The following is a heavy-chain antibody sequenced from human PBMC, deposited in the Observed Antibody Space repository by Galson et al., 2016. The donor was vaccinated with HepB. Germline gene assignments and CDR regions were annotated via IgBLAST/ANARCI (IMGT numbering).Heavy chain of an antibody. CDR2: TYYRSKYYN. D-gene: IGHD6-19*01. V-gene: IGHV6-1*01. Sequence: CAISGDSVSSNSAAWNWIRQSPSRGLEWLGRTYYRSKYYNDYAVSMKSRITINPDTSKNQFSLQLNSVTPEDTAVYYCAREGHYSAWFVIDYWGQGTLVTVSS. CDR3: AREGHYSAWFVIDY. J-gene: IGHJ4*02. CDR1: GDSVSSNSAA.